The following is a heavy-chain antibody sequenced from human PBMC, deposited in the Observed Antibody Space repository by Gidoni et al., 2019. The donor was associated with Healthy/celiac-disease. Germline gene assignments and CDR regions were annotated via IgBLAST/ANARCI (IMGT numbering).Heavy chain of an antibody. CDR1: GFPFSSYE. CDR3: ARACFLCREPSIR. Sequence: EVQLVESGGGLVQPGGSLRLSCAASGFPFSSYEMNWVRQAPGKGLEWVSYISSSGSTIYYADSVKGRFTISRDNAKNSLYLQMNSLRAEDTAVYYCARACFLCREPSIRWGQGTLVTVSS. D-gene: IGHD2-2*01. V-gene: IGHV3-48*03. CDR2: ISSSGSTI. J-gene: IGHJ4*02.